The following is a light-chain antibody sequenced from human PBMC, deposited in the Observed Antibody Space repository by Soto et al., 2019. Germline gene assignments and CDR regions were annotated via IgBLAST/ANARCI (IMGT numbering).Light chain of an antibody. CDR2: GAS. V-gene: IGKV3-15*01. CDR1: QSVASN. CDR3: QQSRT. J-gene: IGKJ3*01. Sequence: EIVMTQSPATLSVSPGERATLSCRASQSVASNLAWYQLKPGQAPRLLIYGASTRATGVPARFSGSGSGTEFTLTISSLKSEDFAVYYCQQSRTFGPGTKVDIK.